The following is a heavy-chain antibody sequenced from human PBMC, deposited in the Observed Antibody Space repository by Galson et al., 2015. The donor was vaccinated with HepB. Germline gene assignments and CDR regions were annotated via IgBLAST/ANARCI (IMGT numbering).Heavy chain of an antibody. D-gene: IGHD6-13*01. CDR1: GYSFTSYW. Sequence: QSGAEVKKPGESLRISCKGSGYSFTSYWISWVRQMPGKGLEWMGIIYPGDSDTRYSPSFQGQVTIAADKSISTAYLQWSSLKASDTAMYCCAREHAAAGTGGCFVPWGQGTLVTVSS. CDR2: IYPGDSDT. J-gene: IGHJ5*02. V-gene: IGHV5-51*01. CDR3: AREHAAAGTGGCFVP.